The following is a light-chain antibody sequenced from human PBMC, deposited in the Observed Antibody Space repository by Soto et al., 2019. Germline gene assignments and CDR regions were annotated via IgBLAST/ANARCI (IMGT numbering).Light chain of an antibody. J-gene: IGKJ4*01. CDR3: HQYNHAPT. CDR1: QGISTY. Sequence: DIQMTQSPSSLSASVGDRVTITCRASQGISTYLAWYQQKPWKVPELLIYAASTLQSGVPSRFSGSGSGTDFSLTISSLHPEDVATYYFHQYNHAPTFGGGTKVEIQ. V-gene: IGKV1-27*01. CDR2: AAS.